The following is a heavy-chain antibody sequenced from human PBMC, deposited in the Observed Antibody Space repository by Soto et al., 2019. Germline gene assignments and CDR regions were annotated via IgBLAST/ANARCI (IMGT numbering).Heavy chain of an antibody. CDR3: ARSPLSYDYVRQTWREVGDSFDV. Sequence: SSETLSLTCAIYNSSPGAFHWTWIRQPPGKGLEWIGELIHGGSTNYNPSLKSRVTFSLDTSKNQFSLHVMSVTAADTAVYYCARSPLSYDYVRQTWREVGDSFDVWGRGTSVTVSS. D-gene: IGHD3-10*02. V-gene: IGHV4-34*12. J-gene: IGHJ3*01. CDR2: LIHGGST. CDR1: NSSPGAFH.